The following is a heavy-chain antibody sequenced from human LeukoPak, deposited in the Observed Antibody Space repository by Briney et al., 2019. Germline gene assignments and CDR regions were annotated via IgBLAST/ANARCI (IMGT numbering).Heavy chain of an antibody. J-gene: IGHJ4*02. V-gene: IGHV1-69*05. CDR2: IIPIFGTA. CDR3: ARVEMATMVADY. CDR1: GGTFSSYA. Sequence: GSSVKVSCKASGGTFSSYAISWVRQAPGQGLEWMGGIIPIFGTANYAQKFQGRVTITTDESTGTAYMELSSLKSEDTAVYYCARVEMATMVADYWGQGTLVTVSS. D-gene: IGHD5-24*01.